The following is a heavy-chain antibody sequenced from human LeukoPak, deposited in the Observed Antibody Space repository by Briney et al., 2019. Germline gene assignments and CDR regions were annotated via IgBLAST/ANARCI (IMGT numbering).Heavy chain of an antibody. Sequence: SETLSLTCTVSGGSISNYYWGWVRQPPGKALEWIGNIFYSGSTYYSPSLKSRVTISLDTSRNQFSLKLNSVTAADTAVYYCAKSNGYGLIDIWGQGTMVTVSS. CDR3: AKSNGYGLIDI. CDR2: IFYSGST. D-gene: IGHD3-10*01. CDR1: GGSISNYY. J-gene: IGHJ3*02. V-gene: IGHV4-39*07.